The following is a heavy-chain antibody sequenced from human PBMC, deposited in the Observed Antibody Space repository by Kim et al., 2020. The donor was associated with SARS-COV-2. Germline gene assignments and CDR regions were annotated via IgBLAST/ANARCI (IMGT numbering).Heavy chain of an antibody. Sequence: GGSLRLSCAASGFTFSSYSMNWVRQAPGKGLEWVSSISSSSNYIYYADSVKGRFTISRDNAKNSLYLQMNSLRAEDTAVYYCARGPEMVNRRPAEDDYWGQGTLVTVSS. J-gene: IGHJ4*02. CDR3: ARGPEMVNRRPAEDDY. CDR2: ISSSSNYI. D-gene: IGHD2-8*01. V-gene: IGHV3-21*06. CDR1: GFTFSSYS.